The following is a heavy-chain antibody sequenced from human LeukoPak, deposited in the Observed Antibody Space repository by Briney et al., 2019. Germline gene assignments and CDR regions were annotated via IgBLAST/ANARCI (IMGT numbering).Heavy chain of an antibody. V-gene: IGHV3-23*01. J-gene: IGHJ6*03. CDR1: GIIFSDYA. CDR3: AKDRSSSWYPSYMDV. CDR2: MSAVGGST. Sequence: PGGSLRLSCAASGIIFSDYAMTWVRQAPGKGLEWVSGMSAVGGSTYYVDSLKGRFTISRDNSKNTLYLQMNSLRAEDTAVYYRAKDRSSSWYPSYMDVWGKGTTVTVSS. D-gene: IGHD6-13*01.